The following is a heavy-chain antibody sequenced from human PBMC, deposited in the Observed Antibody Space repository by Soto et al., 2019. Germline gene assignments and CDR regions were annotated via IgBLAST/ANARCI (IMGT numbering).Heavy chain of an antibody. CDR2: FNSGGST. Sequence: GGSLRLSCAASGFTVSSNYMSWVRQAPGKGLEWVSVFNSGGSTYYADSVKGRFTISRDNSKNTLYLRMNSLRAEDTAVYYCARGPYYDYIWGSLYFDYWGQGTLVTVSS. D-gene: IGHD3-16*01. J-gene: IGHJ4*02. CDR3: ARGPYYDYIWGSLYFDY. V-gene: IGHV3-66*01. CDR1: GFTVSSNY.